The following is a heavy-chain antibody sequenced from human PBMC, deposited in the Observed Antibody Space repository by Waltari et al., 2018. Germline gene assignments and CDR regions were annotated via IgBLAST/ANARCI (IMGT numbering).Heavy chain of an antibody. J-gene: IGHJ6*02. V-gene: IGHV3-21*02. CDR2: IGSSSSFM. CDR3: AREGAEQWVVEDYGMDV. Sequence: EVQLVESGGGLVKPGGSLRLSCVASGFKFSAYAMNWVRQAPGKGLEWVSSIGSSSSFMDYADSVRGRFTVLRDNAKNTLYLQMDTLRAEDTAVYYCAREGAEQWVVEDYGMDVWGQGTTVTVSS. CDR1: GFKFSAYA. D-gene: IGHD6-19*01.